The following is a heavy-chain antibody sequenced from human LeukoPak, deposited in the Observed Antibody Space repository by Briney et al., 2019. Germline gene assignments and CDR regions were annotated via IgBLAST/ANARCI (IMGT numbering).Heavy chain of an antibody. CDR1: GGTFSSYA. Sequence: GASVKVSCKASGGTFSSYAISWVRQAPGQGLEWMGRITPIFGTANYAQKFQGRVTITTDESTSTAYMELSSLRSEDTAVYYCARSIEMATMGSPLIDYWGQGTLVTVSS. D-gene: IGHD5-24*01. CDR2: ITPIFGTA. CDR3: ARSIEMATMGSPLIDY. J-gene: IGHJ4*02. V-gene: IGHV1-69*05.